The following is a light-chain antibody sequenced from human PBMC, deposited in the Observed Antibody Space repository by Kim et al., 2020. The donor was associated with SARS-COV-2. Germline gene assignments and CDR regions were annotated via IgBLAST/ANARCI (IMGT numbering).Light chain of an antibody. Sequence: DIQMTQSPSSVSASVGDRVTITCRASQGVKSWLAWYQQKPGKAPQLLIYGASSLQSGVPSRFSSSGFGTEFTLTISSLQPEDFATYYCQQGESFPFTFGGGTKVDIK. V-gene: IGKV1-12*01. CDR1: QGVKSW. CDR2: GAS. J-gene: IGKJ4*01. CDR3: QQGESFPFT.